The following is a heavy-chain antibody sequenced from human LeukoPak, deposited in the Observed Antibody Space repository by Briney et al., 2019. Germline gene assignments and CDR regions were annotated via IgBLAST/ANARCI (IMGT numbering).Heavy chain of an antibody. D-gene: IGHD3-22*01. CDR2: ISSRGSIK. Sequence: GGSLRLSCAASGFIINTFEMNWVRQAPGKGLEWVSYISSRGSIKYYADSVKGRFTISRDNAKNSLFLQMNSLRAEDTAVYYCARVMGYYDGTGHIYRPPPFDFWGQGILVTVSS. J-gene: IGHJ4*02. CDR3: ARVMGYYDGTGHIYRPPPFDF. CDR1: GFIINTFE. V-gene: IGHV3-48*03.